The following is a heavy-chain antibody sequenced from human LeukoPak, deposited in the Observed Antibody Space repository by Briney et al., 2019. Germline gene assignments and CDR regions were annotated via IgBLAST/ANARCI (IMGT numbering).Heavy chain of an antibody. CDR2: IYYSGST. Sequence: SETLSLTCTVSGGSISSGDYYWSWIRQPPGKGLEWIGYIYYSGSTYYNPSLKSRVTISVDTSKNQFSLKLSSVTAADTAVYYCARRRGYYYDSSGYYFDYWGQGIPVTVSS. CDR3: ARRRGYYYDSSGYYFDY. D-gene: IGHD3-22*01. CDR1: GGSISSGDYY. J-gene: IGHJ4*02. V-gene: IGHV4-30-4*01.